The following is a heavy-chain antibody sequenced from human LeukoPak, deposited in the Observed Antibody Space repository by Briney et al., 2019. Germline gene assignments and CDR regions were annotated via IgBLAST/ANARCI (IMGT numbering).Heavy chain of an antibody. V-gene: IGHV3-7*01. Sequence: GGSLRLSCAASGFTFSNYWMSWVRQAPGRGLEWVANIKQDGSEKFYVDSVEGRFTISRDNAKNSLCLQMNSLRAEDTAVYYCAREGDSGSYYFDYWGQGTLVTVSS. CDR3: AREGDSGSYYFDY. CDR1: GFTFSNYW. CDR2: IKQDGSEK. J-gene: IGHJ4*02. D-gene: IGHD1-26*01.